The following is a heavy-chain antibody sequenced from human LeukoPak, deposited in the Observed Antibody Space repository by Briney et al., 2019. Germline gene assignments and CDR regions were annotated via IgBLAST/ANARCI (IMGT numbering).Heavy chain of an antibody. D-gene: IGHD3-10*01. CDR3: ARGTMVRGVISRDMDV. Sequence: ASVKVSCKASGYTFTGYYMHWVRQAPGQGLEWMGWINPNNGGTNYAQKFQGRVTMTRDTSISTAYMELSRLRSDDTAVYYCARGTMVRGVISRDMDVWVQGTTVTVSS. CDR1: GYTFTGYY. J-gene: IGHJ6*02. V-gene: IGHV1-2*02. CDR2: INPNNGGT.